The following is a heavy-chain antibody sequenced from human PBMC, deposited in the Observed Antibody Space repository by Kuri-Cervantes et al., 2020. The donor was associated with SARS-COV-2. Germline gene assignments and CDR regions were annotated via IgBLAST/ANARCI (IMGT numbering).Heavy chain of an antibody. D-gene: IGHD4-11*01. CDR3: ARDFQSKSGYYYYGMDV. Sequence: ASVKVSCKASGYTFTGYYMHWVRQAPGQGLEWMGWINPNSGGTNYAQKFQGRVTMTRDTSISTAYMELSRLRSDDTAVYYCARDFQSKSGYYYYGMDVWGQGTTVTFSS. V-gene: IGHV1-2*02. J-gene: IGHJ6*02. CDR1: GYTFTGYY. CDR2: INPNSGGT.